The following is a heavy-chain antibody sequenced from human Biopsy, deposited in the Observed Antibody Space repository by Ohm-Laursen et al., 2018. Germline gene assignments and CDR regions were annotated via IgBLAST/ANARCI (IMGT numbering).Heavy chain of an antibody. Sequence: ASVKVSCKASSYTFTDYNIHWMRQAPGQGLEWLGYINCKTGATNYAQKFQGTVTMTRDTSISTAYLALGSLRSADTAIYYCARDPLNGHKHFDYWGQGSLVTVPS. CDR3: ARDPLNGHKHFDY. CDR1: SYTFTDYN. D-gene: IGHD2-8*01. J-gene: IGHJ4*02. CDR2: INCKTGAT. V-gene: IGHV1-2*02.